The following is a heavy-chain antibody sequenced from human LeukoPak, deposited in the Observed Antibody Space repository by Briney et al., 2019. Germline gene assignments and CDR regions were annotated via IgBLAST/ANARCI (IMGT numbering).Heavy chain of an antibody. V-gene: IGHV3-11*01. D-gene: IGHD3-10*01. CDR2: ISRSGSTV. J-gene: IGHJ6*03. CDR3: ARVEAVSFGEFSVEMTFRYNNYMDV. Sequence: GGSLRLSCAASGFTFGDYHMSWIRQAPGKGLEWISYISRSGSTVYYADSVEGRFTISRDNVKNSLYLQIHSLTAEDTAMYFCARVEAVSFGEFSVEMTFRYNNYMDVWGKGTPVTISS. CDR1: GFTFGDYH.